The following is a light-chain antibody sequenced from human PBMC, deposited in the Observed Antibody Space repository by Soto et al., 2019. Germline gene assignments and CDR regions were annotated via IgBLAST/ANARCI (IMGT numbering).Light chain of an antibody. CDR3: QQYSDLPMT. CDR2: GAS. J-gene: IGKJ5*01. CDR1: QSVSSSY. Sequence: EMVLRQSPGTLSLSTGERATLSCRASQSVSSSYLAWYQQKPGQAPRLLIYGASSRATGIPDRFSGSGSGTDFTLTISRLEPEDFAVYFCQQYSDLPMTFGQGTRLEI. V-gene: IGKV3-20*01.